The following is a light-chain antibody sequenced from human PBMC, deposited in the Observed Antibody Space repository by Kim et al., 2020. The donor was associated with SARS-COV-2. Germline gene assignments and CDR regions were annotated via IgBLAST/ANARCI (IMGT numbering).Light chain of an antibody. CDR1: SLRSYY. CDR2: GKN. Sequence: MRQTVRITCQGDSLRSYYASWYQQKPGQAPVLVIYGKNNRPSGIPDRFSGSSSGNTASLTITGAQAEDEADYYCNSRDSSGNHVVFGGGTQLTVL. J-gene: IGLJ2*01. CDR3: NSRDSSGNHVV. V-gene: IGLV3-19*01.